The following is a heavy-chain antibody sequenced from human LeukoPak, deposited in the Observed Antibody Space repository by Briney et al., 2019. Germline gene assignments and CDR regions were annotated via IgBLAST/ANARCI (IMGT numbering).Heavy chain of an antibody. CDR2: IHNDGST. CDR1: GFIVSSNY. Sequence: GGSLRLSCAASGFIVSSNYMTWVRQAPGKGLEWVSVIHNDGSTYYADSVKGRPTISRDNSKNTLYFQMNSLTVEDTAVYYCAALARDYWGQGTLVTVSS. D-gene: IGHD3-3*02. J-gene: IGHJ4*02. CDR3: AALARDY. V-gene: IGHV3-53*01.